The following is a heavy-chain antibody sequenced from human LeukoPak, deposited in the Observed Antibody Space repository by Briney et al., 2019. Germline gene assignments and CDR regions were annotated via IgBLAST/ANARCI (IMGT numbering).Heavy chain of an antibody. J-gene: IGHJ4*02. CDR2: IKQDGREK. Sequence: GGSLRLSCAASGFTLSSYWMSWVRQAPGKGLEWVANIKQDGREKYYVDSVKGRFTISRDNAKNSLYLQMNSLRAEDTAVYYCARSRGTTSWYYYDSSGYYLDYWGQGTLVTVSS. V-gene: IGHV3-7*01. CDR3: ARSRGTTSWYYYDSSGYYLDY. CDR1: GFTLSSYW. D-gene: IGHD3-22*01.